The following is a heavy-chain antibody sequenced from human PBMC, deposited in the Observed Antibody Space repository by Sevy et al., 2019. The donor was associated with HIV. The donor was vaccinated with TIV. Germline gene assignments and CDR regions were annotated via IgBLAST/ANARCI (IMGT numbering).Heavy chain of an antibody. D-gene: IGHD6-19*01. CDR3: AREGGHTSAWTPGKY. CDR1: GFSLNTHD. V-gene: IGHV3-30-3*01. Sequence: GGSLRLSCAASGFSLNTHDMHWVRQAPGKGLDWVALISYDGSAKYYADSVKGRFTVSRDDSKNTLYLQMNSLRPEDSAVYYCAREGGHTSAWTPGKYWGQGTQVTVSS. CDR2: ISYDGSAK. J-gene: IGHJ4*02.